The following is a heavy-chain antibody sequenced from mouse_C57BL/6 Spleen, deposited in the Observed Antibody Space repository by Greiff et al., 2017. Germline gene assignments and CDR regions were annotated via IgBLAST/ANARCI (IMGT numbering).Heavy chain of an antibody. CDR3: ARKEDSSGSAWFAY. Sequence: DVKLVESGGDLVKPGGSLKLSCAASGFTFSSYGMSWVRQTPDKRLEWVATISSGGSYTYYPDSVKGRFTISRDNAKNTLYLLMSSLKSEDTSMYYVARKEDSSGSAWFAYWGQGTLVTVSA. J-gene: IGHJ3*01. V-gene: IGHV5-6*02. CDR1: GFTFSSYG. D-gene: IGHD3-2*02. CDR2: ISSGGSYT.